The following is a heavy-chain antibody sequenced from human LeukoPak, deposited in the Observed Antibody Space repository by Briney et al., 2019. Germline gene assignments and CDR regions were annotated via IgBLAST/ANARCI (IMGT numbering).Heavy chain of an antibody. J-gene: IGHJ6*03. Sequence: GGSLRLSCAASGFTFSSYAMSWVRQAPGRGLEWVSAISGSGGSTYYADSVKGRFTISRDNSKNTLYLQMNSLRAEDTAVYYCATQPRYSSSSGSYCYYMDVWGKGTTVTVSS. CDR2: ISGSGGST. D-gene: IGHD6-6*01. CDR1: GFTFSSYA. V-gene: IGHV3-23*01. CDR3: ATQPRYSSSSGSYCYYMDV.